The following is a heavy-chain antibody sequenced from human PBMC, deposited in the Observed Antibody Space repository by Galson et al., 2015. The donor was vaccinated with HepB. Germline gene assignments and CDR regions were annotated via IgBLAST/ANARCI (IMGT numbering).Heavy chain of an antibody. CDR3: ATGVGAPTTGFDY. CDR2: INPSGGST. Sequence: SVKVSCKASGYTFINYYIHWVRQAPGQGLEWMGIINPSGGSTSYAQKFQGRVTMTRDTSTNSVYMELSSLTSEDTAEYYCATGVGAPTTGFDYWGQGTLVAVSS. CDR1: GYTFINYY. D-gene: IGHD1-26*01. J-gene: IGHJ4*02. V-gene: IGHV1-46*01.